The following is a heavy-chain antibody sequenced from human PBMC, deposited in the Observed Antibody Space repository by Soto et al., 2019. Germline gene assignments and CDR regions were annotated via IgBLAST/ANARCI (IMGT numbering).Heavy chain of an antibody. Sequence: SETLSLTCAVYGGSFSGYYWSWIRQPPGKGLEWIGEINHSGSTNYNPSLKSRVTISVDTSKNQFSLKLSSVTAADTAEYYCARHYYDYIWGSYRYIYYYYYYMDVWGKGTTVTVSS. J-gene: IGHJ6*03. V-gene: IGHV4-34*01. CDR3: ARHYYDYIWGSYRYIYYYYYYMDV. CDR2: INHSGST. CDR1: GGSFSGYY. D-gene: IGHD3-16*02.